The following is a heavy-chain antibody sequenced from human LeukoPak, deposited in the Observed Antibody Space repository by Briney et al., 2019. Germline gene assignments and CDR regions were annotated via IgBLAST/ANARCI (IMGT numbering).Heavy chain of an antibody. Sequence: SETLSLTCTVSSASISSYYWSWIRQPPGKGLEWIGYIYYSGSTNYNPSLKSRVTISVDTSKNQFSLKLSSVTAADTAVYYCARGSNTAMVTWGQGTLVTVSS. CDR2: IYYSGST. V-gene: IGHV4-59*01. CDR3: ARGSNTAMVT. D-gene: IGHD5-18*01. CDR1: SASISSYY. J-gene: IGHJ5*02.